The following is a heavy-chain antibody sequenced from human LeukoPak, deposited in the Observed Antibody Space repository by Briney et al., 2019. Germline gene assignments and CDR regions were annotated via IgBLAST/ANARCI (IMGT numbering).Heavy chain of an antibody. Sequence: SQTLSLTCAISGDSVSSNSAAWNWIRQSPSRGLERLGRTYYRSKWHYDYAESVKRRITVNPDTSKNQFSLQLNSVTPEDAAVYYCARQSSTDYYYYGLDVWGQGTTVAVSS. V-gene: IGHV6-1*01. J-gene: IGHJ6*02. CDR2: TYYRSKWHY. CDR1: GDSVSSNSAA. D-gene: IGHD1-1*01. CDR3: ARQSSTDYYYYGLDV.